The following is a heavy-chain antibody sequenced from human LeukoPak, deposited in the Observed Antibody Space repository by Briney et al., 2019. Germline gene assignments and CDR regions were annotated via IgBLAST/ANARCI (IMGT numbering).Heavy chain of an antibody. V-gene: IGHV1-69-2*01. CDR1: GYTLTDYY. CDR3: ATLWELRTAAFDI. J-gene: IGHJ3*02. Sequence: ASVKISCKVSGYTLTDYYMHWVQQAPGKGLEWMGLVDPEDGETIYAEKFQGRVTITADTSTDTAYMELSSLRSEDTAVYYCATLWELRTAAFDIWGQGTMVTVSS. CDR2: VDPEDGET. D-gene: IGHD1-26*01.